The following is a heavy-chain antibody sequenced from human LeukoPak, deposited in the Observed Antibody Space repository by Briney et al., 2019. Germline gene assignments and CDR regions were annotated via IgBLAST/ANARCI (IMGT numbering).Heavy chain of an antibody. J-gene: IGHJ4*02. D-gene: IGHD6-13*01. CDR2: INHSGST. Sequence: SETLSLTCAVYGASFSGYYWSWIRQPPGKGLEWIGEINHSGSTNYNPSLKSRVTLSVDTSKNQFSLKLSSVTAADTAVYYCAKGISSWYDYWGQGTLVTVSS. CDR1: GASFSGYY. CDR3: AKGISSWYDY. V-gene: IGHV4-34*01.